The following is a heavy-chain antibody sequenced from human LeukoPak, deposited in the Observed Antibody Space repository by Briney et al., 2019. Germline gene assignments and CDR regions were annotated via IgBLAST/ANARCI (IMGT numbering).Heavy chain of an antibody. D-gene: IGHD2-2*01. Sequence: GGSLRLSCAASGFTFSIYAMNWVRQAPGRGLEWVSSISSSSSYIYYADSVKGRFTISRDNAKNSLYLQMNSLRAEDTAVYYCARLKGGYCSSTSCLGWFDPWGQGTLVTVSS. J-gene: IGHJ5*02. V-gene: IGHV3-21*01. CDR2: ISSSSSYI. CDR3: ARLKGGYCSSTSCLGWFDP. CDR1: GFTFSIYA.